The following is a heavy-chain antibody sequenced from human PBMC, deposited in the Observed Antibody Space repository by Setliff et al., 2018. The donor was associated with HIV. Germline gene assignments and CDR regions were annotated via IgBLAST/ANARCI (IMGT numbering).Heavy chain of an antibody. V-gene: IGHV1-18*01. J-gene: IGHJ4*02. CDR1: GYNFTSHD. CDR2: MNPKSGNT. D-gene: IGHD1-1*01. CDR3: ARRARESTALHSDWNDVLFFDY. Sequence: ASVKVSCKASGYNFTSHDINWVRQAPGQGLEWMGWMNPKSGNTIYAQKLQGRVIMTTDTSTSTAYMELRSLRSDDTAVYYCARRARESTALHSDWNDVLFFDYWGQGTLVTVSS.